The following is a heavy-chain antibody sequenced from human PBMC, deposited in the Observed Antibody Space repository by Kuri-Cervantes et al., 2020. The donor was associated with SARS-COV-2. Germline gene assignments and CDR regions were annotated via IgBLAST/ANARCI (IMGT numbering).Heavy chain of an antibody. CDR1: GFTFSSYA. V-gene: IGHV3-30-3*01. J-gene: IGHJ3*02. Sequence: GGSLRLSCAASGFTFSSYAMHWVRQAPGKGLEWVAVISYDGSNKYYADSVKGRFTISRDNSKNTLYLQMNSLRAEDTAVYYCARGGDIVLMVYAIPLYGAFDIWGQGTMVTVSS. CDR3: ARGGDIVLMVYAIPLYGAFDI. CDR2: ISYDGSNK. D-gene: IGHD2-8*01.